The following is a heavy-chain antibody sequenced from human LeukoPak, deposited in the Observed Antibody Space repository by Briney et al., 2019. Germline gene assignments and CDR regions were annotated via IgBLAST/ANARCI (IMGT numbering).Heavy chain of an antibody. CDR3: ARAGYDSSGYYYFDY. CDR1: GGSISSGGYY. CDR2: IYYSGST. V-gene: IGHV4-31*03. J-gene: IGHJ4*02. D-gene: IGHD3-22*01. Sequence: PSQTLSLTCTVSGGSISSGGYYWSWIRQHPGKGLEWIGYIYYSGSTYYNPSLKSRVTISVDTSKNQFSLKLSSVTAADTAVYHCARAGYDSSGYYYFDYWGQGTLVTVSS.